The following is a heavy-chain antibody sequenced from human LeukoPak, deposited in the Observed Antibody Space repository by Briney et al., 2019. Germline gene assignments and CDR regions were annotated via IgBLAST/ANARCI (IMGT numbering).Heavy chain of an antibody. Sequence: GGSLRLSCAASGFTFSSYNMNWVRQAPGKGLEWVSYISSSSNTNTIYYADSVKGRFTISRDNAKNSLYLQMNSLRAEDTAVYYCARGGFDYWGQGTLVTVSS. D-gene: IGHD5-12*01. CDR2: ISSSSNTNTI. J-gene: IGHJ4*02. CDR1: GFTFSSYN. V-gene: IGHV3-48*01. CDR3: ARGGFDY.